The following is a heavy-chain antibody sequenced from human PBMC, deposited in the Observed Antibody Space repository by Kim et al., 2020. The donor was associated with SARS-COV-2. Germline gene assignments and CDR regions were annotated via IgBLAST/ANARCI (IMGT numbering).Heavy chain of an antibody. CDR3: ARHGTGSGSYYTPYYYYYGMDV. V-gene: IGHV5-10-1*01. D-gene: IGHD3-10*01. CDR1: GYSFTSYW. Sequence: GESLKISCKGSGYSFTSYWISWVRQMPGKGLEWMGRIDPSDSYTNYSPSFQGHVTISADKSISTAYLQWSSLKASDTAMYYCARHGTGSGSYYTPYYYYYGMDVCGQGTTGTVSS. J-gene: IGHJ6*02. CDR2: IDPSDSYT.